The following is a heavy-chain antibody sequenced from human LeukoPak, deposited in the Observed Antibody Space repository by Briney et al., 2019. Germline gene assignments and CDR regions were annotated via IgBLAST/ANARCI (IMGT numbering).Heavy chain of an antibody. Sequence: ASVKVSCKASGYTFTGYYMHWVRQAPGQGLEWMGWINPNSGGTNYAQKVQGRVTITRNTSISTAYMELSSLRSEDTAVYYCARAMNYGENAFDIWGQGTMVTVSS. CDR1: GYTFTGYY. CDR3: ARAMNYGENAFDI. CDR2: INPNSGGT. V-gene: IGHV1-2*02. J-gene: IGHJ3*02. D-gene: IGHD4-17*01.